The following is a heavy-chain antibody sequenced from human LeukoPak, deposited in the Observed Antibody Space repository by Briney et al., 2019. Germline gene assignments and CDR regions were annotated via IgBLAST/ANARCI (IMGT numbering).Heavy chain of an antibody. V-gene: IGHV4-59*01. Sequence: KPSEALSLTCTVSGGSISSYYWSWIRQPPGKGPEWIGYIHFKGGTNYNPSLKSRVTISVDTSKNQFSLKLSSVTAADTAVYYCARVRTTITMIVVGLPEGAFDIWSQGTMVTVSS. CDR3: ARVRTTITMIVVGLPEGAFDI. CDR2: IHFKGGT. J-gene: IGHJ3*02. D-gene: IGHD3-22*01. CDR1: GGSISSYY.